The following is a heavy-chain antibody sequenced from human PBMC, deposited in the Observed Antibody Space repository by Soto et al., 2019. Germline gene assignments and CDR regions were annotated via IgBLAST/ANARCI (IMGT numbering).Heavy chain of an antibody. J-gene: IGHJ3*02. CDR2: ISGSGGST. D-gene: IGHD2-15*01. CDR3: AKDAPSCSGGSCYNDAFDI. CDR1: GFTFSSYA. V-gene: IGHV3-23*01. Sequence: GESLKISCAASGFTFSSYAMSWVRQAPGKGLEWVSAISGSGGSTYYADSVKGRFTISRDNSKNTLYLQMNSLRAEDTAVYYCAKDAPSCSGGSCYNDAFDIWGQGTMVTVSS.